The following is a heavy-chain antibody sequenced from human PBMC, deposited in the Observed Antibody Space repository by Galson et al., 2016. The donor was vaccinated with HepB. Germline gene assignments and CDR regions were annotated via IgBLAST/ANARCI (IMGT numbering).Heavy chain of an antibody. CDR1: GDSISNDGNY. CDR2: IYYSGST. V-gene: IGHV4-61*08. J-gene: IGHJ3*02. CDR3: ARGVFRYNAFWSGYYIDAFDI. Sequence: SETLSLTCTVSGDSISNDGNYWSWTRQHPGKGLEFIGYIYYSGSTSYNPSLKSRVTISVDTSKNQFSLKLTSVSAADTAVYYCARGVFRYNAFWSGYYIDAFDIWGQGTVVTVSS. D-gene: IGHD3-3*01.